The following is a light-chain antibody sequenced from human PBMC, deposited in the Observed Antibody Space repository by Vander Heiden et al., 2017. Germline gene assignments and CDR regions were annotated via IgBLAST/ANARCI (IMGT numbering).Light chain of an antibody. Sequence: DIVMTQSPDSLAVSLGERATINCKSSQSVLYSSNNKNYLAWYQQKPGQPPKLLIYWASTRESGVPDRFSGSGSGTHFTLTISSLQAEDVAVYYCQQYYSTPFTFGHGTKVDIK. CDR2: WAS. V-gene: IGKV4-1*01. CDR3: QQYYSTPFT. J-gene: IGKJ3*01. CDR1: QSVLYSSNNKNY.